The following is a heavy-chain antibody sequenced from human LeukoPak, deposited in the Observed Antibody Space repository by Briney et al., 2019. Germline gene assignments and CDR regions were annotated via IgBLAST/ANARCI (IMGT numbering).Heavy chain of an antibody. J-gene: IGHJ5*02. CDR3: ARERTAARNWFDP. V-gene: IGHV1-2*02. D-gene: IGHD6-6*01. CDR2: VNPNSGGT. CDR1: GYTFTGYY. Sequence: GASVKVSCKASGYTFTGYYMHWVRQAPGQGLEWMGWVNPNSGGTNYAQKFQGRVTMTRDTSISTAYMELSRLRSDDAAVHYCARERTAARNWFDPWGQGTLVTVSS.